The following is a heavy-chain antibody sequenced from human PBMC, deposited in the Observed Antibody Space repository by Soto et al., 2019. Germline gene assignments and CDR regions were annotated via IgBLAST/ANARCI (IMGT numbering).Heavy chain of an antibody. CDR3: ARESEDPTSNFDY. Sequence: GGSLRLSXAASGFTFTRYSMNWVRQAPGKGLEWVSSISSTTNYIYYGDSMKGRFTISRDNAKNSLYLEMNSLRAEDTAVYYCARESEDPTSNFDYWGQGTLVTVSS. CDR2: ISSTTNYI. V-gene: IGHV3-21*06. J-gene: IGHJ4*02. CDR1: GFTFTRYS.